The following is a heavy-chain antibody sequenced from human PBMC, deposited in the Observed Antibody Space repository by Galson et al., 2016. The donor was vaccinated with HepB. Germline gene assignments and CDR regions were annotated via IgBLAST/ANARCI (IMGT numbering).Heavy chain of an antibody. CDR2: IYHSGTT. CDR3: ARDMEAAAGSLDVDY. Sequence: ETLSLTCAVSGYSISSGYYWVWIRQPPGKDLEWIGSIYHSGTTYYNPSLKSRVTLSLDTSKNQFSLNLSSVTAADTAVYYCARDMEAAAGSLDVDYWGQGTLVTVSS. CDR1: GYSISSGYY. V-gene: IGHV4-38-2*02. D-gene: IGHD6-13*01. J-gene: IGHJ4*02.